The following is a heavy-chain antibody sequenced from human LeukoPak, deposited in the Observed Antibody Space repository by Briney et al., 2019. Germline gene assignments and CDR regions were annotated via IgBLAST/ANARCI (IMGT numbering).Heavy chain of an antibody. V-gene: IGHV3-23*01. CDR3: AKHMGSSSGYYFPD. J-gene: IGHJ4*02. D-gene: IGHD3-22*01. CDR2: IPSSGGST. CDR1: GFTFNSYA. Sequence: GGSLRLSCAASGFTFNSYAMSWVPQAPGKGLEWVSTIPSSGGSTYYADSVKGRFTISRDNSKNTLHVQMNSLRAEDTAVYYCAKHMGSSSGYYFPDWGQGTLVTVSS.